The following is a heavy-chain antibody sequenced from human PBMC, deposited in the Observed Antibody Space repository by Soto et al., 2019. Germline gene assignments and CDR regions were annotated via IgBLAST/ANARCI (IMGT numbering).Heavy chain of an antibody. D-gene: IGHD2-15*01. V-gene: IGHV3-23*01. CDR2: VSSGGGT. J-gene: IGHJ4*02. Sequence: EVELLESGGGLVQPEGSLRLSCAASGFTFSTYAMGWVRQAPGKGLEWVSGVSSGGGTHYADSVKDRFTVSRDNSKNTLSMQMNSLRADDTAVYYCAKRRGAGGHFDYWGQGALVTVSS. CDR1: GFTFSTYA. CDR3: AKRRGAGGHFDY.